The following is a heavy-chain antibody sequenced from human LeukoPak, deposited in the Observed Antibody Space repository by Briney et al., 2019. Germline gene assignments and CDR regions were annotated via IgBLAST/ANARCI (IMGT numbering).Heavy chain of an antibody. J-gene: IGHJ2*01. CDR1: GGSISSYY. V-gene: IGHV4-59*12. Sequence: SETLSLTCTVSGGSISSYYWSWIRQPPGKGLEGIGYIYYSGSTNYNPSLKSRVTISVDTSKNQFSLKLTSATAADTAVYYCARRGGGWYFDLWGRGTLVTVSS. D-gene: IGHD3-10*01. CDR3: ARRGGGWYFDL. CDR2: IYYSGST.